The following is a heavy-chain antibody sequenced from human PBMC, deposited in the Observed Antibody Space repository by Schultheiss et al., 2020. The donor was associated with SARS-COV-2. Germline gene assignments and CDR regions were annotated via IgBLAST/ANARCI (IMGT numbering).Heavy chain of an antibody. CDR3: ARVFCSGSSCYVAFDI. V-gene: IGHV3-48*04. CDR2: ISSSGSTI. D-gene: IGHD2-15*01. Sequence: GGSLRLSCAASGFTFSSYGMHWVRQAPGKGLEWVSSISSSGSTIYYADSVKGRFTISRDNAKNSLYLQMNSLRAEDTAVYYCARVFCSGSSCYVAFDIWGQGTMVTVSS. J-gene: IGHJ3*02. CDR1: GFTFSSYG.